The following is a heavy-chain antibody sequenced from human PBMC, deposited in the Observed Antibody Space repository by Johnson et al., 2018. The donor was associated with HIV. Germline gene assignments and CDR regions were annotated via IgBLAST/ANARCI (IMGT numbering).Heavy chain of an antibody. CDR3: FPLGDPLDV. CDR1: GFTFSSYG. J-gene: IGHJ3*01. Sequence: QVQLVESGGRVVQPGRSLRLSCATSGFTFSSYGMHWVRQAPGKGLEWVAVISFDGSNKYYAESVKGRFTISRDNSKNTLYLQMNSLKTEDTAVYYCFPLGDPLDVWGQGTTVTVSS. D-gene: IGHD6-6*01. CDR2: ISFDGSNK. V-gene: IGHV3-33*08.